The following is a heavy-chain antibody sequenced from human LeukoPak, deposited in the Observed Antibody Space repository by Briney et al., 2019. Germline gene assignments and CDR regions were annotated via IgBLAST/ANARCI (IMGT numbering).Heavy chain of an antibody. Sequence: GGSLRLSCAASGFTFSSYEMNWVRQAPGKGLEWVSYISISGSTTHYADSVKGRFTISRNNAKNALYLQMNSLRAEDMAVYYCARDRPRVGLDYWGQGTLVTVSS. D-gene: IGHD2-2*01. CDR2: ISISGSTT. J-gene: IGHJ4*02. CDR1: GFTFSSYE. CDR3: ARDRPRVGLDY. V-gene: IGHV3-48*03.